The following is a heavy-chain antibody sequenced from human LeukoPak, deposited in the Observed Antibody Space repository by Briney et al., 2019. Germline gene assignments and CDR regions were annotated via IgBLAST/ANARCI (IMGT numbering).Heavy chain of an antibody. D-gene: IGHD3-22*01. Sequence: SVKVSCKASGYTFTSYGISWVRQAPGQGLEWMGGIIPIFGTANYAQKFQGRVTITADESTSTAYMELSSLRSEDTAVYYCARDPSVNYYDSSGFFDYWGQGTLVTVSS. CDR1: GYTFTSYG. V-gene: IGHV1-69*13. J-gene: IGHJ4*02. CDR3: ARDPSVNYYDSSGFFDY. CDR2: IIPIFGTA.